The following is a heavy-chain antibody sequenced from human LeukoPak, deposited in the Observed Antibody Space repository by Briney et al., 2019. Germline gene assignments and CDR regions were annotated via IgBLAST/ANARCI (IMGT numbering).Heavy chain of an antibody. Sequence: PSETLSLTCAVSGGSITGYHWTWLRQRQGKGLEWIGFIYYTGRPDYDPSFKGRVTISIGTSKNQFSLNLYSVTAADTAVYFCARQQNYYDGSGYYYVWFDPWGQGTLVTVSS. CDR3: ARQQNYYDGSGYYYVWFDP. D-gene: IGHD3-22*01. CDR2: IYYTGRP. V-gene: IGHV4-59*01. CDR1: GGSITGYH. J-gene: IGHJ5*02.